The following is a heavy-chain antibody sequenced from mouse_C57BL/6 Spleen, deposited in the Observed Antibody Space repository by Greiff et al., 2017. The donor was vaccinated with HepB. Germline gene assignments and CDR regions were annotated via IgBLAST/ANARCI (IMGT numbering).Heavy chain of an antibody. J-gene: IGHJ4*01. V-gene: IGHV1-82*01. CDR2: IYPGDGDT. CDR1: GYAFSSSW. Sequence: QVQLKQSGPELVKSGASVKISCKASGYAFSSSWMNWVKQRPGKGLEWIGRIYPGDGDTNYNGKFKGKATLTADKSSSTAYMQLSSLTSEDSAVYFCAREGTTVVARDAMDYWGQGTSVTVSS. CDR3: AREGTTVVARDAMDY. D-gene: IGHD1-1*01.